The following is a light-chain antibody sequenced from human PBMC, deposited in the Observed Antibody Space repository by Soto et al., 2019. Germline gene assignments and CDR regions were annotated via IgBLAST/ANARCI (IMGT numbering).Light chain of an antibody. J-gene: IGKJ3*01. Sequence: EIVVTQSPGTLSLSPGERATLSCRASQSVSSSYLAWYQQKTGQAPRLLIYDASRATGIPDRLSGSGSGTDFTLTITRLEPEDCAVYYCQHYGISALFGPGTKVAI. CDR2: DAS. V-gene: IGKV3-20*01. CDR3: QHYGISAL. CDR1: QSVSSSY.